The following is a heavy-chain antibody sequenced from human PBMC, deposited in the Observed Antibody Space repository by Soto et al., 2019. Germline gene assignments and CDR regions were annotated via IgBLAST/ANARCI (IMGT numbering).Heavy chain of an antibody. D-gene: IGHD6-19*01. J-gene: IGHJ4*02. CDR2: ISADNGNT. CDR1: GYTYNRNG. V-gene: IGHV1-18*01. CDR3: ARAVAVPADFDY. Sequence: GTSVKVTCKYSGYTYNRNGSTWVRQAPGQRLEWMGWISADNGNTEYAQKFQGRVTMTRDTSASTAYMELSSLRSEDTAVYYCARAVAVPADFDYWGQGTLVTVSS.